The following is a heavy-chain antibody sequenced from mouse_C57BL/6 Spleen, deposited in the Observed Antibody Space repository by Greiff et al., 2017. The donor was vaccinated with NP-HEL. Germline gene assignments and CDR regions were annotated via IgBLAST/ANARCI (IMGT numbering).Heavy chain of an antibody. D-gene: IGHD1-1*01. V-gene: IGHV1-22*01. CDR1: GYTFTDYN. CDR3: ARGYYGRDYFDY. J-gene: IGHJ2*01. CDR2: INPNNGGT. Sequence: EVQRVESGPELVKPGASVTMSCKASGYTFTDYNMHLVTQIHGKSLEWIGYINPNNGGTSYHQKFQGKATLTVNKSSSTAYMELRSLTSEDSAVYYCARGYYGRDYFDYWGQGTTLTVSS.